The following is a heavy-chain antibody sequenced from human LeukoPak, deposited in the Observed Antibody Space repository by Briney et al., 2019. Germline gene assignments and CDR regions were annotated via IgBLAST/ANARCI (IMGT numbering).Heavy chain of an antibody. D-gene: IGHD6-19*01. CDR2: IYYSGST. CDR1: DDSISSSTYY. J-gene: IGHJ3*02. Sequence: SETLSLTCIISDDSISSSTYYWGWIRQPPGKGLEWIASIYYSGSTYYNPSLKSRVTISVDTSKNQFSLKLSSVTAADTAVYYCARHKYSSGWPPEGAFDIWGQGTMVTVSS. CDR3: ARHKYSSGWPPEGAFDI. V-gene: IGHV4-39*01.